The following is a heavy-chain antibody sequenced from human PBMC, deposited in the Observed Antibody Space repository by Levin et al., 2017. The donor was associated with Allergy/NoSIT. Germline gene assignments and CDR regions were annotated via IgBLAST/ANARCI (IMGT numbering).Heavy chain of an antibody. D-gene: IGHD2-15*01. V-gene: IGHV4-59*01. Sequence: SQTLSLTCTVSGGSMTSYYWSWIRQPPGKGLEWIGYIYYSGSTSYNPSLKSRVTISVDTSKNQFSLRLSSVTAADTAVYHCARSDRYCNPDSCYSEVDAFDIWGRGTMVTVSS. J-gene: IGHJ3*02. CDR2: IYYSGST. CDR1: GGSMTSYY. CDR3: ARSDRYCNPDSCYSEVDAFDI.